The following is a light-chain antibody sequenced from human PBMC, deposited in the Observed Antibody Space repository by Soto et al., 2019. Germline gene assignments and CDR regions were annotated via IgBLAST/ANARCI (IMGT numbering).Light chain of an antibody. V-gene: IGKV1-5*01. CDR2: GAS. Sequence: DIQMTQSPPTLSASVGDRVTITCRASQSIRHYLAWYQQMPGKPPKLLIYGASTLQSGIPSRFSGSGSGNEFTLTISSLQPDDFGTYFCQHHNSYSQTFGQGTKVEI. CDR3: QHHNSYSQT. J-gene: IGKJ1*01. CDR1: QSIRHY.